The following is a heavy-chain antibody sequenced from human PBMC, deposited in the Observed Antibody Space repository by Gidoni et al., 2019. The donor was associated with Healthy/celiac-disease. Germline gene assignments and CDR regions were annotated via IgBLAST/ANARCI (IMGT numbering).Heavy chain of an antibody. CDR1: GFTFLSYS. CDR2: ISSSSSTI. D-gene: IGHD5-12*01. CDR3: ARDRGYSGYDKFDI. V-gene: IGHV3-48*02. J-gene: IGHJ3*02. Sequence: EVQLVESGGGLVQPGGSLILSCSASGFTFLSYSMNWVSQAPGKGLEWVSYISSSSSTIYYEDSVKGRFTISRDNAKNSLYLQMNSLRDEDTAVYYCARDRGYSGYDKFDIWGQGTMVTVSS.